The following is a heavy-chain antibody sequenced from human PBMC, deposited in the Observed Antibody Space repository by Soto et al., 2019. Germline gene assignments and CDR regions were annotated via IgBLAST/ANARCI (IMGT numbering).Heavy chain of an antibody. CDR2: IYYSGST. Sequence: PSETLSLTCTVSGGSISSYYWRWNRQPPGKGLEWIGYIYYSGSTNYNPSLTSRVTISVDTSKNQFSLKLSSVTAADTAVYYCARDRYSSGGYELDDWGQGTLVTV. D-gene: IGHD6-19*01. V-gene: IGHV4-59*01. CDR1: GGSISSYY. J-gene: IGHJ4*02. CDR3: ARDRYSSGGYELDD.